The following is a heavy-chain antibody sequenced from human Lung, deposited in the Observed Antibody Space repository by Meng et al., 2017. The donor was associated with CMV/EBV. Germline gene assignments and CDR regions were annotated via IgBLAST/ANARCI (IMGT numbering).Heavy chain of an antibody. J-gene: IGHJ6*02. CDR1: GFRFSSYS. V-gene: IGHV3-21*01. CDR2: ISSSSSYI. Sequence: SXAASGFRFSSYSMNWVRQAPGKGLEWVSSISSSSSYIYYADSVKGRFTISRDNAKNSLYLQMNSLRAEDTAVYYCEREGGSAGSPGSYYYGMDVWGQGTXVTVSS. CDR3: EREGGSAGSPGSYYYGMDV. D-gene: IGHD1-1*01.